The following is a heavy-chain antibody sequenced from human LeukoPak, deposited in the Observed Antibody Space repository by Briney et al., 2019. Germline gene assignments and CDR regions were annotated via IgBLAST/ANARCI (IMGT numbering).Heavy chain of an antibody. D-gene: IGHD2-2*01. CDR1: GFTFTISA. J-gene: IGHJ2*01. CDR2: IVVGSGNT. Sequence: SVKVSCKASGFTFTISAMQWVRQARGQRLELIGWIVVGSGNTNYAQKFQERVTITREMSTSTAYMELSSLRSEDTAVYYCAADPPLSYCSSTSCPWYFDLWGSGTLVTVSS. V-gene: IGHV1-58*02. CDR3: AADPPLSYCSSTSCPWYFDL.